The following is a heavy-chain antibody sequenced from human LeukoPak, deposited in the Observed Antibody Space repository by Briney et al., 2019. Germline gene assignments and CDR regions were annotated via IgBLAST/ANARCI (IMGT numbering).Heavy chain of an antibody. V-gene: IGHV3-53*01. Sequence: GGSLRLSCAASGFSVSGDNMSWVRQAPGKGLKWVSVTYTDGNTYYADSVKGRFTASRDSSKNMLYLQMNSLRAEDTAVYCCARAVRSCSATRCISINSFDYWGQGTLVAVSS. CDR3: ARAVRSCSATRCISINSFDY. CDR1: GFSVSGDN. D-gene: IGHD2-15*01. CDR2: TYTDGNT. J-gene: IGHJ4*02.